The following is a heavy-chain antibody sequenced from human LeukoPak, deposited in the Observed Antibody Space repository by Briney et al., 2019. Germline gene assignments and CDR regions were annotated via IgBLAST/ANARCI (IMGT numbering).Heavy chain of an antibody. Sequence: PGGSLRLSCTASGFPFIEYSMNWVRQVPGKGLEWISYIGIDSGNTKYAGSVRGRFTISADKAKNSLYLQMNSLRVEDTAEYYCARDHNYAFDNWGQGTLVSVAS. V-gene: IGHV3-48*01. CDR3: ARDHNYAFDN. J-gene: IGHJ4*02. D-gene: IGHD1-1*01. CDR2: IGIDSGNT. CDR1: GFPFIEYS.